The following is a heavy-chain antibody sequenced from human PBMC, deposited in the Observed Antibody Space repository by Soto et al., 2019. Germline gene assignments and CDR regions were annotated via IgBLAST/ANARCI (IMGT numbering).Heavy chain of an antibody. Sequence: PGESLKISCKGSGYSFTSYWISWVRQMPGKGLEWMGRIDPSDSYTNYSPSFQGHVTISADKSISTAYLQWSSLKASDTAMYYCARQGAREGYQLLYNYYYHGMDVWGQGTTVTVSS. CDR1: GYSFTSYW. J-gene: IGHJ6*01. V-gene: IGHV5-10-1*01. CDR3: ARQGAREGYQLLYNYYYHGMDV. D-gene: IGHD2-2*02. CDR2: IDPSDSYT.